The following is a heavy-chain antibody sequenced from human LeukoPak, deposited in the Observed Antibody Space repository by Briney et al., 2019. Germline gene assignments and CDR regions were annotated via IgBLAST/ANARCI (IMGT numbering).Heavy chain of an antibody. CDR2: IYTNETT. CDR1: GGSISSYH. Sequence: SETLSLTCTVSGGSISSYHWSWIRHAAGKGLEWIGRIYTNETTNSNPSLKSRVTMSIDTSKNQFSLRLRSVTAADTAVYFCARNRGSHRYYYGLDVWGQGTTVTVSS. V-gene: IGHV4-4*07. CDR3: ARNRGSHRYYYGLDV. J-gene: IGHJ6*02. D-gene: IGHD1-26*01.